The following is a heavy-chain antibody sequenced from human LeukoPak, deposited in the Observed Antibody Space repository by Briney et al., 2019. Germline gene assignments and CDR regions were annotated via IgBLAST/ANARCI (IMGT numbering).Heavy chain of an antibody. J-gene: IGHJ4*02. CDR2: MNPNSGNT. V-gene: IGHV1-8*01. D-gene: IGHD6-19*01. CDR1: GYTFTSYD. Sequence: ATVKVSCKASGYTFTSYDINWVRQATGQGLEWMGWMNPNSGNTGYAQKFQGRVTMTRNTSISTAYMELSSLRSEDTAVYYCARARGSAVALFDYWGQGTLVTVSS. CDR3: ARARGSAVALFDY.